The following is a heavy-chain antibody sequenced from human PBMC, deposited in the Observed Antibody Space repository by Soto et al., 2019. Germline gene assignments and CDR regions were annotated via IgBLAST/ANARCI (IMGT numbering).Heavy chain of an antibody. V-gene: IGHV1-18*01. J-gene: IGHJ6*03. CDR1: GYTFTSYG. CDR3: ARQSSSGWLGYYYYYMDV. Sequence: ASVKVSCKASGYTFTSYGISWVRQAPGQGLEWMGWISAYNGNTNYAQKLQGRVTMTTDTSTSTAYMELSSLRSEDTAVYYCARQSSSGWLGYYYYYMDVWGKGTTVTVSS. D-gene: IGHD6-19*01. CDR2: ISAYNGNT.